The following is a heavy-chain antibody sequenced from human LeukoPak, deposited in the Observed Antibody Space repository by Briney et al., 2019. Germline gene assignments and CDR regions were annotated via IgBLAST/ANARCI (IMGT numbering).Heavy chain of an antibody. Sequence: GASVKVSCKASGYTFTSYDINWVRQATGQGLEWMGWMNPNSGNTGHAQKFQGRVTMTRNTSISTACMELSSLRSEDTAVYYCARLICSSTSCYPSYYYYGMDVWGQGTTVTVSS. CDR2: MNPNSGNT. CDR1: GYTFTSYD. J-gene: IGHJ6*02. CDR3: ARLICSSTSCYPSYYYYGMDV. V-gene: IGHV1-8*01. D-gene: IGHD2-2*01.